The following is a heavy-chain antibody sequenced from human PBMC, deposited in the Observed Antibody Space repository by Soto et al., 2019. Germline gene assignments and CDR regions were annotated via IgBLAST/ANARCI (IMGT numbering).Heavy chain of an antibody. CDR1: GFTFSSYA. V-gene: IGHV3-30-3*01. D-gene: IGHD6-13*01. CDR2: ISYDGSNK. Sequence: QVQLVESGGGVVQPGRSLRLSCAASGFTFSSYAMHWVRQAPGKGLEWVAVISYDGSNKYYADSVKGRFTISRDNSKNTLYLQMNSLRAEDTAVYYCARDLTTLIAAAGTSHYYYGMDVWGQGTTVTVSS. CDR3: ARDLTTLIAAAGTSHYYYGMDV. J-gene: IGHJ6*02.